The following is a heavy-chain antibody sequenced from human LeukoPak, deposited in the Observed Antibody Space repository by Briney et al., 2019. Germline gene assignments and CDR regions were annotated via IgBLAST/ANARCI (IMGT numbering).Heavy chain of an antibody. Sequence: ASVKVSCKASGYTFSSYGITWVRQAPGQGLEWMGRISAYNDNTNYAQNLQGRVTMTTDTSTSTAYMELRSLRSDDTAVYYCARAKYDSSGYYWFDPWGQGTLVTVSS. V-gene: IGHV1-18*01. CDR2: ISAYNDNT. J-gene: IGHJ5*02. D-gene: IGHD3-22*01. CDR3: ARAKYDSSGYYWFDP. CDR1: GYTFSSYG.